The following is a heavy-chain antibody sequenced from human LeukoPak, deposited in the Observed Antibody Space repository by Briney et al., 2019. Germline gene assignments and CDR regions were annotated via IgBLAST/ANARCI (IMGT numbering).Heavy chain of an antibody. J-gene: IGHJ4*02. CDR2: IYYNGST. CDR3: ARRSVYYDSSGYYKYYFDY. CDR1: GGSLRSSRFY. D-gene: IGHD3-22*01. V-gene: IGHV4-39*01. Sequence: SETLSLTCTVSGGSLRSSRFYWGWIRQPPGKGRGWIGSIYYNGSTYYNPSLKSRVTISVDTSKNQFSLKLSSVTAADTAVYYCARRSVYYDSSGYYKYYFDYWGQGTLVTVSS.